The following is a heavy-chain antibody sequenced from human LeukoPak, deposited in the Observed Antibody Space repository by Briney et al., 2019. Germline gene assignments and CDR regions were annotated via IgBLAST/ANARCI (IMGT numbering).Heavy chain of an antibody. CDR2: IFYSGST. Sequence: SETLSLTCSVSGGSISSHYWSWIRQPPGKGLEWIAYIFYSGSTNYNPSLRNRVTISVDTSKNQFSLKLSSVTAADTAVYYCARVGYSSGWSHFDLWGRGTLVTVSS. CDR3: ARVGYSSGWSHFDL. CDR1: GGSISSHY. J-gene: IGHJ2*01. D-gene: IGHD6-19*01. V-gene: IGHV4-59*11.